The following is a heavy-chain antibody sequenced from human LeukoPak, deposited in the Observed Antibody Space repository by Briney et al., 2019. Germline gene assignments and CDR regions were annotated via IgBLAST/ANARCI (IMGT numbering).Heavy chain of an antibody. D-gene: IGHD3-9*01. V-gene: IGHV1-8*01. J-gene: IGHJ5*02. Sequence: ASVKVSCKASGYTFTSYDINWVRQATGQGLEWMGWMNPNSGNTGYAQKFQGRATMTRNTSISTAYMELSSLRSEDTAVYYCARSEILRYFDWLPNWFDPWGQGTLVTVSS. CDR3: ARSEILRYFDWLPNWFDP. CDR1: GYTFTSYD. CDR2: MNPNSGNT.